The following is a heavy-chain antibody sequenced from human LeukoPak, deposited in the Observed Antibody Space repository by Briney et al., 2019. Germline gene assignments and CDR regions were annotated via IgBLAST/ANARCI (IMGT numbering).Heavy chain of an antibody. CDR3: AYSIRSRRDSYGSDY. J-gene: IGHJ4*02. D-gene: IGHD5-18*01. V-gene: IGHV3-43*01. Sequence: GGSLRLSCTASGFTFDYYMMHWFRQGPSRRLEWVSLMTWDGATTYYAASVKGRFTISSNNSNTFLYLLDNLMRTDATAFYHCAYSIRSRRDSYGSDYWGQGTLVTVSS. CDR1: GFTFDYYM. CDR2: MTWDGATT.